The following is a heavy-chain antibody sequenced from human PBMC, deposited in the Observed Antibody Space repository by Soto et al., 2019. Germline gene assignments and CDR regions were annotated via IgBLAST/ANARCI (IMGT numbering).Heavy chain of an antibody. V-gene: IGHV3-15*07. CDR2: IKSKADGGTT. D-gene: IGHD4-17*01. CDR3: TSLYYGH. J-gene: IGHJ4*02. Sequence: GSLRLSGAASDFTFANAWISWVRQAPGKGLEWVGRIKSKADGGTTDYAAPVKGRFTISRDESQNTLYLQMNSLKTEDTAVYYCTSLYYGHWGQGTLVTVSS. CDR1: DFTFANAW.